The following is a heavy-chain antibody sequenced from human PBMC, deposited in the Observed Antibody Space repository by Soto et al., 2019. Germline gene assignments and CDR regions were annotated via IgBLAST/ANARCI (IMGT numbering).Heavy chain of an antibody. CDR1: GFTFSSYG. D-gene: IGHD6-25*01. Sequence: QVQLVESGGGVVQPGRSLRLSCAASGFTFSSYGMHWVRQAPGKGLEWVAGIWYDGSNNYYADSVKGRFTISRDNSKNTLYLHMISMRAADTAVYYGARDRGKETRYYCYFDLWGRGTLVTVSS. J-gene: IGHJ2*01. CDR3: ARDRGKETRYYCYFDL. CDR2: IWYDGSNN. V-gene: IGHV3-33*01.